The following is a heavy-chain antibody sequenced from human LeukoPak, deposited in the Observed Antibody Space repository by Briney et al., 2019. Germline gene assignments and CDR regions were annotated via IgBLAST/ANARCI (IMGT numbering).Heavy chain of an antibody. D-gene: IGHD5-18*01. CDR3: ARLQRGYSSVGAFDI. Sequence: PSGTLSLTCTVSGGSISSYYWSWIRQPPGKGLEWIGYIYYSGSTNYNPSLKSRVTISVDTSKNQFSLKLSSVTAADTAVYYCARLQRGYSSVGAFDIWGQGTMVTVSS. CDR2: IYYSGST. V-gene: IGHV4-59*08. J-gene: IGHJ3*02. CDR1: GGSISSYY.